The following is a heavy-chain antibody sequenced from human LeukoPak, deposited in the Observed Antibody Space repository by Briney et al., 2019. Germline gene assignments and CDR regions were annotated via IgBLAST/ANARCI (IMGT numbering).Heavy chain of an antibody. CDR2: TYYRSKWYN. D-gene: IGHD6-19*01. Sequence: SQTLSLTCAISGDXVSRHRAGWNWIRQSPSRGLEWLGRTYYRSKWYNDYAVSVKTRIIINPDTSKNQFSLQLNSVTPEDTAVYYCARDSVSVGVAFDYWGQGTLVTVSS. CDR3: ARDSVSVGVAFDY. V-gene: IGHV6-1*01. CDR1: GDXVSRHRAG. J-gene: IGHJ4*02.